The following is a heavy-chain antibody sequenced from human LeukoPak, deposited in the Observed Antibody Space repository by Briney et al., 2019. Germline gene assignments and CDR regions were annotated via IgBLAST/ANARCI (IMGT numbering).Heavy chain of an antibody. CDR1: GYTFTSYD. Sequence: ASVKVSCKASGYTFTSYDINWVRQATGQGLEWMGWMNPNSGNTGYAQKFQGRVTMTRNTSTSTAYMELRSLRSDDTAVYYCAREKEITIFGVVINWFDPWGQGTLVTVSS. D-gene: IGHD3-3*01. J-gene: IGHJ5*02. V-gene: IGHV1-8*01. CDR3: AREKEITIFGVVINWFDP. CDR2: MNPNSGNT.